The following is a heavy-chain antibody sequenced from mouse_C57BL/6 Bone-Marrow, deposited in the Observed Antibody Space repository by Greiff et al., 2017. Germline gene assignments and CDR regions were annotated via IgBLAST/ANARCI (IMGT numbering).Heavy chain of an antibody. J-gene: IGHJ4*01. V-gene: IGHV1-69*01. CDR1: GYTFTSYW. Sequence: VQLKQPGAELVMPGASVKLSCKASGYTFTSYWMHWVKQRPGQGLEWIGEIDPSDSYTNYNQKFKGKSTLTVDKSSSTAYMQLSSLTSEDSAVYYCARIPSYGYGDYAMDYWGQGTSVTVSS. CDR3: ARIPSYGYGDYAMDY. CDR2: IDPSDSYT. D-gene: IGHD2-9*01.